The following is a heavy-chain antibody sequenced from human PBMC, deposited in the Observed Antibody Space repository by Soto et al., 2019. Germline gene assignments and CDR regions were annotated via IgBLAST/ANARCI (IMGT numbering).Heavy chain of an antibody. J-gene: IGHJ4*02. CDR1: GFTFSRVS. Sequence: GGSLRLSCEASGFTFSRVSMNWVRQVAGKGLEWVASISSGSSDTWYADSVKGRFIISRDNAQNSLFLQMNTLRPEDTAMYYCARVAYWGPGSQVTVSS. V-gene: IGHV3-21*01. CDR3: ARVAY. CDR2: ISSGSSDT.